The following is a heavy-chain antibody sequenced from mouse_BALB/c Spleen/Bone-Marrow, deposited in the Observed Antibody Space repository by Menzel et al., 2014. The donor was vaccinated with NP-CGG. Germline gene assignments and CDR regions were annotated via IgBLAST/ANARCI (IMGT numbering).Heavy chain of an antibody. CDR3: ARDYDEWFAY. CDR2: IWAGGST. Sequence: VKLMESGPGLVAPSQSLSITCTVSGFSLTSYGVHWVRQPPGKGLEWLGVIWAGGSTNYNSALMSRLSISKDNSKSQVFLKMSSLQTDDTAMYYCARDYDEWFAYWGQGTLVTVSA. J-gene: IGHJ3*01. V-gene: IGHV2-9*02. D-gene: IGHD2-12*01. CDR1: GFSLTSYG.